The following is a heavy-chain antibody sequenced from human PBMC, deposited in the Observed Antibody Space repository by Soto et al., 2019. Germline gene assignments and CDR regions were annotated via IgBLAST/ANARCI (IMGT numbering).Heavy chain of an antibody. V-gene: IGHV2-5*02. D-gene: IGHD2-8*01. Sequence: QITLKESGPTLVKPTQTLTLTCTFSGFSLSTSGVGVGWIRQPPGKALEWLALIYWDDDKRYNPSLKSRLTTXKDTSKNQVVLTTTNXXPMDTATYYCAHRXQWGRGPLNWGQGTLVTVSS. CDR1: GFSLSTSGVG. CDR2: IYWDDDK. J-gene: IGHJ4*02. CDR3: AHRXQWGRGPLN.